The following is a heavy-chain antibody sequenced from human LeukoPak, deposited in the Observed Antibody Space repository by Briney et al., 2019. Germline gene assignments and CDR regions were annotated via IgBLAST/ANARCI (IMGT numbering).Heavy chain of an antibody. CDR2: IYYSGST. J-gene: IGHJ4*02. CDR1: GGSISSYY. CDR3: ARNRGYSSGWYSYYFDY. Sequence: SETLSLTCTVSGGSISSYYWSWFRQPPGKGLEWIGYIYYSGSTNYNPSLKSRVTISVDTSKNQFSLKLSSVTAADTAVYYCARNRGYSSGWYSYYFDYWGQGTLVTVSS. D-gene: IGHD6-19*01. V-gene: IGHV4-59*01.